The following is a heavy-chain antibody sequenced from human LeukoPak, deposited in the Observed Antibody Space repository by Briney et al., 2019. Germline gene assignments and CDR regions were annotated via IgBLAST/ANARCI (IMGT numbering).Heavy chain of an antibody. J-gene: IGHJ5*02. CDR2: INPNSGGT. CDR1: GYTFTAYF. Sequence: GASVKVSCKASGYTFTAYFMHWVRQAPGQGLEWMGRINPNSGGTNYAQKFQGRVTMTRDTSITTAYMDLSRLTYDDTAVYYCARDVHGDYGSGWFDPWGQGTLVSVSS. D-gene: IGHD4-17*01. CDR3: ARDVHGDYGSGWFDP. V-gene: IGHV1-2*06.